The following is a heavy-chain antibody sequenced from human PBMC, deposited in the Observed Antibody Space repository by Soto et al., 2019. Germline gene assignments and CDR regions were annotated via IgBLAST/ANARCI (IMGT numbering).Heavy chain of an antibody. CDR1: GFTFSSYG. Sequence: GGSLRLSCAASGFTFSSYGMHWVRQAPGKGLEWVAVIWYDGSNKYYADSVKGRFTISRDNSKNTLYLQMNSLRAEDTAVYYCARTRSSSWYPQDYYYGMDVWGQGTTVTVSS. CDR3: ARTRSSSWYPQDYYYGMDV. J-gene: IGHJ6*02. V-gene: IGHV3-33*01. D-gene: IGHD6-13*01. CDR2: IWYDGSNK.